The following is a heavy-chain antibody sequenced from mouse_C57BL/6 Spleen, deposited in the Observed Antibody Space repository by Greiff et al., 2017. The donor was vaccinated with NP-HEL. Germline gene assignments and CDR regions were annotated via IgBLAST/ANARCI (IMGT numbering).Heavy chain of an antibody. V-gene: IGHV5-4*01. CDR2: ISDGGSYT. CDR3: AREGGGNYRNAMDY. D-gene: IGHD2-1*01. Sequence: EVKLQESGGGLVKPGGSLKLSCAASGFTFSSYAMSWVRQTPEKRLEWVATISDGGSYTYYPDNVKGRFTISRDNAKNNLYLQMSHLKSEDTARYYCAREGGGNYRNAMDYWGQGTSVTVSS. J-gene: IGHJ4*01. CDR1: GFTFSSYA.